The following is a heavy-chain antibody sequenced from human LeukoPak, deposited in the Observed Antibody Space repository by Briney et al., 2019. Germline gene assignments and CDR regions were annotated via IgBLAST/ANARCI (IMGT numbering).Heavy chain of an antibody. CDR3: ARHPDKYSSSWYPRPPNLHFDY. Sequence: SETLSLTCAVYGGSFSGYYWSWIRQPPGKGLEWIGEINHSGSTNYNPSLKSRVTISVDTSKNQFSLKLSSVTAADTAVYYCARHPDKYSSSWYPRPPNLHFDYWGQGTLVTVSS. J-gene: IGHJ4*02. CDR1: GGSFSGYY. V-gene: IGHV4-34*01. D-gene: IGHD6-13*01. CDR2: INHSGST.